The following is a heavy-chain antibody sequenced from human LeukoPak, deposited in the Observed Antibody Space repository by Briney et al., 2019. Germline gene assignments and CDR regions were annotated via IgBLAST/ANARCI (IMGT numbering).Heavy chain of an antibody. J-gene: IGHJ4*02. CDR3: AKARSGWCPFDY. Sequence: GGSLRLSCAASGFIFSSYALTWVRQAPGKGVEWVSTISGSGGSTYYADSVKGRFTISRDNSKNTLYLQMYSLRAEDTAVYYCAKARSGWCPFDYWGQGTLVTVSS. D-gene: IGHD6-19*01. V-gene: IGHV3-23*01. CDR2: ISGSGGST. CDR1: GFIFSSYA.